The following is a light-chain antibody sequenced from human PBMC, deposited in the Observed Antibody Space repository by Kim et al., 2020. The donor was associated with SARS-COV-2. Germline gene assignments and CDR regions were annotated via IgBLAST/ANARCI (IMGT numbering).Light chain of an antibody. CDR3: QSYDSSPRV. J-gene: IGLJ2*01. Sequence: PRQRVTISCSGSSSNIGAGYDVHWYQQLPGTAPKLLIYGNSNRPSGVPDRFSGSKSGTSASLAITGLQAEDEADYYCQSYDSSPRVFGGGTKLTVL. CDR1: SSNIGAGYD. CDR2: GNS. V-gene: IGLV1-40*01.